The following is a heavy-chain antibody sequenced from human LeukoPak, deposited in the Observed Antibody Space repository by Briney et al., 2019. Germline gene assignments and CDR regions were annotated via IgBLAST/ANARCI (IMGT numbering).Heavy chain of an antibody. Sequence: AGGSLRLSCAASGFTYNICAMHWVRQAPGKGLEWVTTISYDGNNKYYADSVRGRFTISRHNSNNTLYLQMNSLRADDTAVYYCVRGVGLYDSIGYFDYWGPGTLLIVSS. CDR3: VRGVGLYDSIGYFDY. J-gene: IGHJ4*02. CDR1: GFTYNICA. CDR2: ISYDGNNK. D-gene: IGHD3-22*01. V-gene: IGHV3-30-3*01.